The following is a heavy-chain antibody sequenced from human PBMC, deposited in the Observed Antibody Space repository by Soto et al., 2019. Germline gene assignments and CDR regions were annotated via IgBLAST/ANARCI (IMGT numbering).Heavy chain of an antibody. V-gene: IGHV4-39*01. CDR3: ARQRTTVVTQAYFDH. J-gene: IGHJ4*02. D-gene: IGHD2-21*02. Sequence: SETLSLTCIVSGESISSSSYYWGWIRQPPGKGLEWIGSIYYSGRTYYNPSFKSRVTISIDTSKTQFSLKLSSVTATDTAVYYCARQRTTVVTQAYFDHWGQGALVTVSS. CDR1: GESISSSSYY. CDR2: IYYSGRT.